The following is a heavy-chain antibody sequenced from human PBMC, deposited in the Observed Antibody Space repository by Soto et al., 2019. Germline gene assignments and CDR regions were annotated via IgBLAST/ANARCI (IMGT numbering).Heavy chain of an antibody. CDR1: GGTLSSYA. CDR2: IIPIFGTA. V-gene: IGHV1-69*06. Sequence: SVKVSCKASGGTLSSYAISWVRQAPGQGLEWMGGIIPIFGTANYAQKFQGRVTITADKSTSTAYMELSSLRSEDTAVYYCARTYYYDSSGYKSYYYYGMDVWGQGTTVTVSS. J-gene: IGHJ6*02. D-gene: IGHD3-22*01. CDR3: ARTYYYDSSGYKSYYYYGMDV.